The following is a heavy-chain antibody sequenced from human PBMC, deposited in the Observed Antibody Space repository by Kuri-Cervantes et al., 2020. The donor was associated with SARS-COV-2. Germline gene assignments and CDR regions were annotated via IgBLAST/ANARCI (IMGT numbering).Heavy chain of an antibody. CDR3: AREGGWDIVVVPSNWFDP. CDR2: IYYSGST. Sequence: SETLSLTCTVSGGSISSHYWSWIRQPPGKGLEWIGYIYYSGSTNYNPSLKSRVTISVDTSKNQFSLKLSSVTAADTAVYYCAREGGWDIVVVPSNWFDPWGQGTLVTVSS. D-gene: IGHD2-2*01. J-gene: IGHJ5*02. V-gene: IGHV4-59*11. CDR1: GGSISSHY.